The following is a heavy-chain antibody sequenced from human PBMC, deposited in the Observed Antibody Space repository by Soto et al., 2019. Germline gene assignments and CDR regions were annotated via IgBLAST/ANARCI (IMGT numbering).Heavy chain of an antibody. V-gene: IGHV3-9*01. CDR3: AKGALRFLRSFIQN. CDR1: GFTFDDYA. CDR2: ISWNSGSI. Sequence: PGGSLRLSCAASGFTFDDYAMHWVRQAPGKGLEWVSGISWNSGSIGYADSVKGRLTISRDNAKNSLYLQMNSLRAEDTALYYCAKGALRFLRSFIQNWGQGTLVTSPQ. D-gene: IGHD3-3*01. J-gene: IGHJ4*02.